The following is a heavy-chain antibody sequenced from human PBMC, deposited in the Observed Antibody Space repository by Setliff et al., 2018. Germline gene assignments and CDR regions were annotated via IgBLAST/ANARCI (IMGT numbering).Heavy chain of an antibody. CDR2: IIPIFGTA. CDR1: GGTFSSYG. CDR3: ARQGYGSGSYYLNWFDP. D-gene: IGHD3-10*01. V-gene: IGHV1-69*05. J-gene: IGHJ5*02. Sequence: SVKVSCKASGGTFSSYGISWVRQAPGQGREWLGGIIPIFGTANYAQKFQGRVTITTDESTSTAYMELSSLRSEDTAVYYCARQGYGSGSYYLNWFDPWGQGTLVTVSS.